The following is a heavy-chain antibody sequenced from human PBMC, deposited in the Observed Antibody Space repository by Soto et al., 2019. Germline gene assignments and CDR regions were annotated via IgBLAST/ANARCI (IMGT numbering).Heavy chain of an antibody. CDR1: GCSISSYY. CDR2: IYYSGST. Sequence: ETLSLTCTVSGCSISSYYWSWIRQPPGKGLEWIGYIYYSGSTNYNPSLKSRVTISVDTSKNQFSLKLSSVTAADTAVYYCARDRRGSYGSYYYYYGMDVWGQGTTVTVSS. CDR3: ARDRRGSYGSYYYYYGMDV. J-gene: IGHJ6*02. V-gene: IGHV4-59*01. D-gene: IGHD1-26*01.